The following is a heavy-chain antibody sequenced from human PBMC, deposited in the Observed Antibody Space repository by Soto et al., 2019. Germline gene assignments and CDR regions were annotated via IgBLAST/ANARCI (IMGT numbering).Heavy chain of an antibody. CDR3: EGESGENWSYEAY. V-gene: IGHV4-4*07. Sequence: PSETLSLTCTVSGDTITSFSWNWIRQSAGKGLEWTGRISTTGNTHYNPSLESRVTMSLDTSKNQFSLKLTSVTAADTAVYYCEGESGENWSYEAYWGQATLATGS. D-gene: IGHD1-7*01. CDR1: GDTITSFS. CDR2: ISTTGNT. J-gene: IGHJ4*02.